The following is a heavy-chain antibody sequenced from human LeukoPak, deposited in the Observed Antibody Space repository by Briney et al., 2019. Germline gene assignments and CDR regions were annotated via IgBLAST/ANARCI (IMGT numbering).Heavy chain of an antibody. V-gene: IGHV3-53*01. CDR2: IYSDGST. CDR3: ARDLAAGGTYPHY. Sequence: GGFLSLSCAASGFTVSSNYMSWVRPAPGKGPEWVSVIYSDGSTYYADSVKGRFTISRDTSKNTLYLQMNSLRTEDTAVYYCARDLAAGGTYPHYWGQGTLVSVSS. J-gene: IGHJ4*02. D-gene: IGHD6-13*01. CDR1: GFTVSSNY.